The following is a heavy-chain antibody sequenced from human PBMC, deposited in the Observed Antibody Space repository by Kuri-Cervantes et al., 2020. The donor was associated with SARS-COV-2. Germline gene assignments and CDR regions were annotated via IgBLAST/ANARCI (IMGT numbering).Heavy chain of an antibody. J-gene: IGHJ4*02. Sequence: GGSLRLSCAAAGFTFSSYWMSWVRQAPGKGLEWVANIKQDGSERYYVDSVRDRFTIARDNGKNSLYMQMNRLSAEDTDVYYRARRASPYSGGYNVVGLFDYWGQGTLVTVSS. CDR3: ARRASPYSGGYNVVGLFDY. V-gene: IGHV3-7*01. CDR2: IKQDGSER. D-gene: IGHD1-26*01. CDR1: GFTFSSYW.